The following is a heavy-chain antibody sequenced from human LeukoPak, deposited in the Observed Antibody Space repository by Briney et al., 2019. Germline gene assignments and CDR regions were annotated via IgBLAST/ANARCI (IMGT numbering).Heavy chain of an antibody. Sequence: GGSLRLSCAASGFTFSSYAMSWVRQAPGKGLEWVSVISGSGDSTYYADSVKGRFTISRDNSKNTLYLQMNSLRAEDTAVYYCARWIYFGGWNFDLWGRGTLVTVSS. CDR2: ISGSGDST. J-gene: IGHJ2*01. CDR1: GFTFSSYA. D-gene: IGHD3-10*01. V-gene: IGHV3-23*01. CDR3: ARWIYFGGWNFDL.